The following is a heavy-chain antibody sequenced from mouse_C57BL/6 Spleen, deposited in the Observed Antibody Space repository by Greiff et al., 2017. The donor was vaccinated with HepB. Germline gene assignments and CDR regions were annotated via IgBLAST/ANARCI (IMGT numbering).Heavy chain of an antibody. V-gene: IGHV10-1*01. CDR1: GFSFNTYA. Sequence: EVKLVESGGGLVQPKGSLKLSCAASGFSFNTYAMNWVRQAPGKGLEWVARIRSKSNNYATYYADSVKDRFTISRDDSESMLYLQMNNLKTEDTAMYYCVRRDGYYGYFDVWGTGTTVTVSS. CDR3: VRRDGYYGYFDV. J-gene: IGHJ1*03. CDR2: IRSKSNNYAT. D-gene: IGHD2-3*01.